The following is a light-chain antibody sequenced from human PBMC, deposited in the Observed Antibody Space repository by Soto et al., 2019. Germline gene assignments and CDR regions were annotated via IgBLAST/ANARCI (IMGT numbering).Light chain of an antibody. Sequence: IQMTRSPSSLSASVGDRVTITCQASQHIGNCLNWYQQKPGKTPELLIYDASNLEAGVPSRFSGSGSGSDFTLTISSLQPEDFATYYCQQSYSTPKTFGQGTKVDI. CDR2: DAS. V-gene: IGKV1-39*01. J-gene: IGKJ1*01. CDR3: QQSYSTPKT. CDR1: QHIGNC.